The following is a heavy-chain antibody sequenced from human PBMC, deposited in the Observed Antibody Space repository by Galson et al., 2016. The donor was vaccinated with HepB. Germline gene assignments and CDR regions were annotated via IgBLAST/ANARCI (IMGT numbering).Heavy chain of an antibody. CDR2: ISSSGTTL. Sequence: SLRLSCASSGLIFSDYEMSWVRQAPGKGLEWVSYISSSGTTLKHADFVKGRFLISRDNAKNTLYLQMNSLRGEDTAVYYCATSTSRYYENSGYYINWFASWGQGTLVTVSS. J-gene: IGHJ5*01. CDR3: ATSTSRYYENSGYYINWFAS. CDR1: GLIFSDYE. V-gene: IGHV3-48*03. D-gene: IGHD3-22*01.